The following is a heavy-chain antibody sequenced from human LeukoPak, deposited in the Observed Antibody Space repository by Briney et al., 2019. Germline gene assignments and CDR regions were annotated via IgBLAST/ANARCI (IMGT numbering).Heavy chain of an antibody. CDR3: ARGPQTGVFTLGDRFDY. Sequence: SETLSLTCTVSGGSVSSSSYYWGWIRQPPGKGLEWIGSIYYSGSTYYNPSLKSRVTISVDTSKNQFSLKLSSVTAADTAVYYCARGPQTGVFTLGDRFDYWGQGTLVTVSS. CDR1: GGSVSSSSYY. V-gene: IGHV4-39*07. J-gene: IGHJ4*02. CDR2: IYYSGST. D-gene: IGHD3-16*01.